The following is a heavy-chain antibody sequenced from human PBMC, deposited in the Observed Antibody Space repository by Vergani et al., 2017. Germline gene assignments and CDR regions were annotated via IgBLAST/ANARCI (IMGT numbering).Heavy chain of an antibody. CDR3: ARASRVDDDFWSGYLWGYYYYMDV. D-gene: IGHD3-3*01. CDR1: GFSLSNARMG. V-gene: IGHV2-26*01. Sequence: QVTLKESGPVLVKPTETLTLTCTVSGFSLSNARMGVSWIRQPPGKALEWLAHIFSNDEKSYSTSLKSRLTISKDTSKSQVVLTMTNMDPVDTATYYCARASRVDDDFWSGYLWGYYYYMDVWGKGTTVTVSS. J-gene: IGHJ6*03. CDR2: IFSNDEK.